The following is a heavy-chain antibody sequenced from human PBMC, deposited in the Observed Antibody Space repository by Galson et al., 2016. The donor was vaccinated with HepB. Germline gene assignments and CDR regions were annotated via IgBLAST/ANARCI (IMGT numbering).Heavy chain of an antibody. J-gene: IGHJ5*02. V-gene: IGHV3-23*01. CDR3: ARIQEGSGWGRFDA. CDR2: ISGSGPDT. Sequence: SLRLSCAASGFIFSSYATTWVRQAPGKGLEWVSTISGSGPDTYYADSVRGRFTISRDNSKNILNLQMDSLRAEDTAMYFCARIQEGSGWGRFDAWGQGTLVTVSS. CDR1: GFIFSSYA. D-gene: IGHD2-15*01.